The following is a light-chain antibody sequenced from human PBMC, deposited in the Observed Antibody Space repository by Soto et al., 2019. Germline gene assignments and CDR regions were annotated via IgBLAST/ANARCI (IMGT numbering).Light chain of an antibody. CDR3: TSYAGSINLI. CDR2: EVN. CDR1: SSDVGAYSY. Sequence: QAVVTQPPSASGSPGQSVTISCTGTSSDVGAYSYVSWYQQHPGKAPKLMIYEVNQRPSGVPDRFSGSKSGNTASLTVSGLQAEDEADYYCTSYAGSINLIFGGGTKLTVL. V-gene: IGLV2-8*01. J-gene: IGLJ2*01.